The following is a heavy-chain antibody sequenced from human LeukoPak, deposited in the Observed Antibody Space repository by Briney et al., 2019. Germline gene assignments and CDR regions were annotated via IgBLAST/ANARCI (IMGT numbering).Heavy chain of an antibody. V-gene: IGHV3-53*01. Sequence: GGSLRLSCAASRFTVSSNYMSWVRQAPGKGLEWVSVIYSGGSTYYADSVKGRFTISRDNSKNTLYLQMNSLRAEDTAVYYCARGRLAYFSFDYWGQGTLVTVSS. CDR2: IYSGGST. CDR3: ARGRLAYFSFDY. CDR1: RFTVSSNY. J-gene: IGHJ4*02. D-gene: IGHD2-21*01.